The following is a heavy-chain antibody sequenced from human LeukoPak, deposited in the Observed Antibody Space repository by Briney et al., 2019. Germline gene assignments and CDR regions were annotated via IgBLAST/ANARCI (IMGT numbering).Heavy chain of an antibody. CDR3: ARAVFGGDSWYYFDY. D-gene: IGHD2-21*02. V-gene: IGHV1-46*01. CDR2: INPSGGST. Sequence: ASEKVSCKASGYTFTSYYMHWVRQAPGQGLEWMGIINPSGGSTSYAQKFQGRVTMTRDTSTSTVYMELSSLRSEDTAVYYCARAVFGGDSWYYFDYWGQGTLVTVSS. J-gene: IGHJ4*02. CDR1: GYTFTSYY.